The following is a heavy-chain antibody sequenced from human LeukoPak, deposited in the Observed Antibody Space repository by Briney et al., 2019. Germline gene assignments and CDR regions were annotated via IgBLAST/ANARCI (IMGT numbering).Heavy chain of an antibody. J-gene: IGHJ4*02. CDR3: ANSILGSSWYIGDY. Sequence: GGSLRLSCAASGFTLDDYAMHWVRQAPGKGLEWVSLISGDGGSTYYADSVKGRFTISRDNSKNSLYLQMNSLRTEDTALYYCANSILGSSWYIGDYWGQGTLVTVSS. CDR2: ISGDGGST. D-gene: IGHD6-13*01. CDR1: GFTLDDYA. V-gene: IGHV3-43*02.